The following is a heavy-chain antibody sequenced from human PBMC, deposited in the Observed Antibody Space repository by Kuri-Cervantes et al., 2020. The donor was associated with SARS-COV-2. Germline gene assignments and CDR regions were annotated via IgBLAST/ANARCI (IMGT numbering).Heavy chain of an antibody. CDR3: ARGHSGDNWGHFYGMDV. CDR2: IKQDGSEK. D-gene: IGHD4-23*01. CDR1: EFIFSSSW. V-gene: IGHV3-7*05. Sequence: GESLKISCAASEFIFSSSWMSWVRQAPGKGLEWVANIKQDGSEKYYLDSVKGRFTICRDNAKKSLYLQMNSLRVENTAVYYCARGHSGDNWGHFYGMDVWGLGTTVTVSS. J-gene: IGHJ6*02.